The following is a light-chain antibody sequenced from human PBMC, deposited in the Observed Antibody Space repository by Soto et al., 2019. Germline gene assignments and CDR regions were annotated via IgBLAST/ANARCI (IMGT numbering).Light chain of an antibody. CDR2: AAS. V-gene: IGKV3-15*01. CDR3: QHYNNWPPFT. J-gene: IGKJ3*01. CDR1: QSVSSN. Sequence: EIVMTQSPATLSVSPWERATLSCRASQSVSSNLAWYQQKHGQAPRLLIYAASVRASGIPARFSGSGSGTEFTLTISSLQSEDFAVYYCQHYNNWPPFTFGPGTKVDIK.